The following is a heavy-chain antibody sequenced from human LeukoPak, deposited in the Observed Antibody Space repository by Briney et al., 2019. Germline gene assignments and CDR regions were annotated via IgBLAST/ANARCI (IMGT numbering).Heavy chain of an antibody. D-gene: IGHD6-13*01. Sequence: SVKVSCKASGGTFSSYAISWVRQAPGQGLEWMGGIIPIFGTANYAQKFQGRVTITADKSTSTAYMELSSLRSEDTAVYYCARAEISSSWYYLGWFDPWGQGTLVTVSS. J-gene: IGHJ5*02. CDR3: ARAEISSSWYYLGWFDP. CDR2: IIPIFGTA. V-gene: IGHV1-69*06. CDR1: GGTFSSYA.